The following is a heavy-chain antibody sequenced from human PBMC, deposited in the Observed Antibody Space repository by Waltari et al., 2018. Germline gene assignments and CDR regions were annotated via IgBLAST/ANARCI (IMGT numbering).Heavy chain of an antibody. D-gene: IGHD2-8*01. V-gene: IGHV1-8*03. J-gene: IGHJ5*02. CDR1: GYTFTSYD. Sequence: QVQRVQSGAEVKKPGASVKVSCEAAGYTFTSYDLNWGRQATGQGLEWMGWMNPNSGNTCYAQKFQGRVTITRNTSISTAYMELTSLRSEDTAVYYCARGCTNGVCYANWFDPWGQGTLVTVSS. CDR2: MNPNSGNT. CDR3: ARGCTNGVCYANWFDP.